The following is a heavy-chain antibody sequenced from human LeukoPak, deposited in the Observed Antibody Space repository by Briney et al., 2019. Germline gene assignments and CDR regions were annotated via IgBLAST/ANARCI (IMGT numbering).Heavy chain of an antibody. J-gene: IGHJ4*02. CDR3: WYYGSSGLRAFDY. CDR2: ISYDGSNK. Sequence: GGSLRLSCAASGFTFSSYGMHWVRQAPGKGLEWVAVISYDGSNKYYADSVKGRFTISRDNSKNTLYLQMNSLRAEDTAVYYCWYYGSSGLRAFDYWGQGTLVTVS. D-gene: IGHD3-22*01. V-gene: IGHV3-30*03. CDR1: GFTFSSYG.